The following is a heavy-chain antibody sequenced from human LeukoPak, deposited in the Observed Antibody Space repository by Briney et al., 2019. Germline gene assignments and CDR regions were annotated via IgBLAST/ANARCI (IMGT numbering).Heavy chain of an antibody. CDR1: GYTFTSYG. Sequence: ASVKVSCKASGYTFTSYGISWVRQAPGQGLEWMGWISAYNGNTNYAQKLQGRVTMTTDTSTSTAYMELRSLRSDDTAVYCCARDWRREDWFDPWGQGTLVTVSS. D-gene: IGHD1-26*01. J-gene: IGHJ5*02. CDR2: ISAYNGNT. V-gene: IGHV1-18*01. CDR3: ARDWRREDWFDP.